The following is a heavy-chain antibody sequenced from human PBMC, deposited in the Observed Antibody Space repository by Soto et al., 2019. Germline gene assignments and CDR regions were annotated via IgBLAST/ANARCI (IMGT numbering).Heavy chain of an antibody. Sequence: GGSLRLSCAASGFTFSSYGMHWVRQAPGKGLEWVAVIWYDGSNKYYADSVKGRFTISRDNSKNTLYLQMNSLRAEDTAVYYCAREGYSSGWYKYWGQGTLVTVSS. V-gene: IGHV3-33*01. D-gene: IGHD6-19*01. CDR2: IWYDGSNK. CDR3: AREGYSSGWYKY. J-gene: IGHJ4*02. CDR1: GFTFSSYG.